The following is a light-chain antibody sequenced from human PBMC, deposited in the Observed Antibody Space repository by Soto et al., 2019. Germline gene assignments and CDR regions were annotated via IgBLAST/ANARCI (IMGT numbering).Light chain of an antibody. CDR2: DAS. CDR1: QSVSSY. J-gene: IGKJ5*01. CDR3: QQRSNWPVT. Sequence: EIVLTQSPATLSLSPGERATLSCRASQSVSSYLAWYQQKPGQAPRLLIYDASNRATGIPARCSGSGYGTDFTLTISSREPEDFAVYYCQQRSNWPVTVGQGPRLDIK. V-gene: IGKV3-11*01.